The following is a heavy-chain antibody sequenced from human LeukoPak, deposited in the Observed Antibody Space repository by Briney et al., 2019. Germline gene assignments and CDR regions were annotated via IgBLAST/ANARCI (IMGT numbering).Heavy chain of an antibody. J-gene: IGHJ6*02. CDR2: VYYSGST. D-gene: IGHD3-3*01. CDR3: ARGRSDGVDV. Sequence: SETLSLTCTVAGGSISSYYWSWIRQPPGKGLEWIGYVYYSGSTNYNPSLKSRVTISVDTSKNQFSLKLSSVTAADTAVYYCARGRSDGVDVWGQGTTVTVSS. V-gene: IGHV4-59*01. CDR1: GGSISSYY.